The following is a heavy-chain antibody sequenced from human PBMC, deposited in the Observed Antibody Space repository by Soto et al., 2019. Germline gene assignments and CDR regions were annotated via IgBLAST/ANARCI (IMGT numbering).Heavy chain of an antibody. CDR1: GGSISSGDYY. D-gene: IGHD2-15*01. CDR2: IYYSGST. V-gene: IGHV4-30-4*01. J-gene: IGHJ4*02. Sequence: PSETLSLTCTVSGGSISSGDYYWSWIRQPPGKGLEWIGYIYYSGSTYYNPSLKSRVTISVDTSKNQFSLKLSSVTAADTAVYYCARDPTDATGDYWGQGTLVTVSS. CDR3: ARDPTDATGDY.